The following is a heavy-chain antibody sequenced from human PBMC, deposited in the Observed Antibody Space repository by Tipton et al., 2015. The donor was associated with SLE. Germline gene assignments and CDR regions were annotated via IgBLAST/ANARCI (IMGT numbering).Heavy chain of an antibody. D-gene: IGHD6-19*01. CDR1: GYSFTSYW. Sequence: QLVQSGAEVKKPGESLKISCKGSGYSFTSYWIGWVRQMPGKGLEWMGIIDPGDSDTRYSPSFQAQVTISADKSISTAYLQWSSLNALFPDMYYCAIAVAQSAFDIWGQASMVTVPS. V-gene: IGHV5-51*03. CDR3: AIAVAQSAFDI. J-gene: IGHJ3*02. CDR2: IDPGDSDT.